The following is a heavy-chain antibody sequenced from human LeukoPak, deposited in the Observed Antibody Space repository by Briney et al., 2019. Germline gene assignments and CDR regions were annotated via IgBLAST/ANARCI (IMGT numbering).Heavy chain of an antibody. CDR2: INPNSGGT. CDR3: ARDLLTAAGGGY. V-gene: IGHV1-2*02. CDR1: GYTFTGYY. J-gene: IGHJ4*02. D-gene: IGHD6-13*01. Sequence: GASVKVSCKASGYTFTGYYMHWVRQAPGQGLEWMGWINPNSGGTNYAQKFQGRVTMTRDTSISAAYMELSRLRSDDTAVYYCARDLLTAAGGGYWGQGTLVTVPS.